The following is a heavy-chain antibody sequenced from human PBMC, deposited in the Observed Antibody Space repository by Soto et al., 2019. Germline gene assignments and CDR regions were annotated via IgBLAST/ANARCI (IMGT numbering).Heavy chain of an antibody. CDR3: ARVRDWFDP. J-gene: IGHJ5*02. Sequence: PSETLSLTCAVYGGSFSGYYCNWIRQPPGKVLEWIGEIDHSVYTNYNPSLKSRVTISVDTSKNQFSLRLTSVTAADTAVYYCARVRDWFDPWGQGTLVTVSS. CDR1: GGSFSGYY. CDR2: IDHSVYT. V-gene: IGHV4-34*01. D-gene: IGHD3-3*01.